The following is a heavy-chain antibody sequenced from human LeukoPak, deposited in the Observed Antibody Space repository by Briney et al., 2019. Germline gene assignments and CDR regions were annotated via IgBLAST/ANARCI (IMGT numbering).Heavy chain of an antibody. CDR2: ISWNSGSI. J-gene: IGHJ4*02. V-gene: IGHV3-9*01. D-gene: IGHD3-10*01. CDR3: AKISRPAYTMVRPRDYFDY. Sequence: GGSLRLSCAASGFTFDDYAMHWVRQAPGKGLEWVSGISWNSGSIGYADSVKGRFTISRDNAKNSLYLQMNSLRAEDTALYYCAKISRPAYTMVRPRDYFDYWGQGTLVTVSS. CDR1: GFTFDDYA.